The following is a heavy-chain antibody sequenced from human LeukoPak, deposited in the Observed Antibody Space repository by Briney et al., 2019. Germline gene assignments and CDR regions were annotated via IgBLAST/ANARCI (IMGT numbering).Heavy chain of an antibody. CDR3: ARVLAAAGTGFWFDP. Sequence: ASVKVSCKASGYTFTSYGISGVRQPPGQGLEWMGWISAYNGNTNYAQKLQGRVTMTTDTSTSTAYMELRSLRSDDTAVYYCARVLAAAGTGFWFDPWGQGTLVTVSS. CDR2: ISAYNGNT. V-gene: IGHV1-18*01. CDR1: GYTFTSYG. J-gene: IGHJ5*02. D-gene: IGHD6-13*01.